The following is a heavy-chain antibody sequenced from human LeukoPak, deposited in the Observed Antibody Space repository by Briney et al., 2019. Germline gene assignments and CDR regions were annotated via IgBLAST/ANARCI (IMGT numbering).Heavy chain of an antibody. D-gene: IGHD3-16*01. V-gene: IGHV3-7*01. CDR1: GFSLNSDW. Sequence: PGGSLRLSCAASGFSLNSDWMDWVRQAPGKGLEWVANIKHDESEKNYLDSVKGRFTISRDNAQNSLYLQMNGLRVEDTAVYYYTRRLDDWGQGTLVTVSS. J-gene: IGHJ4*02. CDR3: TRRLDD. CDR2: IKHDESEK.